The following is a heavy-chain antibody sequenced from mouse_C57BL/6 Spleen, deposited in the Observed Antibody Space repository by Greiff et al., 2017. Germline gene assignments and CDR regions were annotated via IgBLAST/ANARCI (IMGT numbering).Heavy chain of an antibody. J-gene: IGHJ3*01. Sequence: EVKLVESGGGLVKPGGSLKLSCAASGFTFSDYGMHWVRQAPEKGLEWVAYISSGSSTIYYADTVKGRFTISRDNAKNTLFLQMTSRRSEDTAMYYCAREEGSNAWFGYWGQGTLVTVSA. D-gene: IGHD2-5*01. V-gene: IGHV5-17*01. CDR1: GFTFSDYG. CDR3: AREEGSNAWFGY. CDR2: ISSGSSTI.